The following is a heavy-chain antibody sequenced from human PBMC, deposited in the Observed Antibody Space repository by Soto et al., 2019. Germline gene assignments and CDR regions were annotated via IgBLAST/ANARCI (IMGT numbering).Heavy chain of an antibody. CDR2: VYYSGTT. J-gene: IGHJ3*02. D-gene: IGHD3-9*01. CDR3: ARDYRGYTTGYAFDI. CDR1: GGSVSSGSHY. Sequence: QVQLQESGPGLVKPSETLSLTCTVSGGSVSSGSHYWSWIRQPPGKGLEWIGYVYYSGTTNYNPYIRSRVTIAVDTSRNQFSLKLSSVTAADTAVYYCARDYRGYTTGYAFDIWGQGTMVTVSS. V-gene: IGHV4-61*01.